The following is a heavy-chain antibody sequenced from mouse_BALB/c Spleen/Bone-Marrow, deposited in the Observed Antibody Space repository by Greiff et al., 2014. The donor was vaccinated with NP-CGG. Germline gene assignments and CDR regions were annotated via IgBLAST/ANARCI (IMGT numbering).Heavy chain of an antibody. V-gene: IGHV5-17*02. Sequence: EVKLVESGGGLVQPGGSRKLSCAASGFTFSNFGMHWVRQAPEKGLEWVAYISSGSSTVYYADKVKGRFTISRDNPKNTLFLQMLSLRSEDTSMYYCARRASPTDLMDYWGQGTSVTVSS. CDR2: ISSGSSTV. CDR1: GFTFSNFG. CDR3: ARRASPTDLMDY. D-gene: IGHD1-1*01. J-gene: IGHJ4*01.